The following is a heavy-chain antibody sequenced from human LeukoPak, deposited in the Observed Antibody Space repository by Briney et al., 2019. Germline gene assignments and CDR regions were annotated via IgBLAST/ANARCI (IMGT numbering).Heavy chain of an antibody. CDR2: IWYDGSNK. Sequence: GGSLRLSCAASGFTFSSYGMHWVRQAPGKGLEWVAVIWYDGSNKYYADSVKGRFTISRDNSKSTLYLQMNSLRAEDTAAYYCARDRRAGTMVRGALDYWGQGTLVTVSS. CDR3: ARDRRAGTMVRGALDY. D-gene: IGHD3-10*01. J-gene: IGHJ4*02. CDR1: GFTFSSYG. V-gene: IGHV3-33*01.